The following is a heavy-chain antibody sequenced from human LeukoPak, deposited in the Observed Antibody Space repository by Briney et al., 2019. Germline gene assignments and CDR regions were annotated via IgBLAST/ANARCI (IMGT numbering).Heavy chain of an antibody. J-gene: IGHJ4*02. V-gene: IGHV4-59*08. CDR3: ARRGDYVDY. CDR1: GGSISSYY. CDR2: IYYSGST. Sequence: SETLSLTCPVSGGSISSYYWSWIRQPPGKGLEWIGYIYYSGSTNYNPSLKSRVTISVDTSKYQFSLKLSSVTAADTAVYYCARRGDYVDYWGQGTLVTVSS.